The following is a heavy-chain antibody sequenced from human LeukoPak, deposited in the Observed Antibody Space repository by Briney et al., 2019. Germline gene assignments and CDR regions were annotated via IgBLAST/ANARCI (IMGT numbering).Heavy chain of an antibody. Sequence: PGRSLRLSCAASGFTFSNYAMHWVRQAPGRRLEWVTVISSDGSNGYYAGSVKGRFTISRDNSQNTLYVQMSSLRPEDTAMYYCVREVTSGSFDSWGQGTLVTVSS. J-gene: IGHJ4*02. CDR1: GFTFSNYA. V-gene: IGHV3-30*04. D-gene: IGHD1-26*01. CDR2: ISSDGSNG. CDR3: VREVTSGSFDS.